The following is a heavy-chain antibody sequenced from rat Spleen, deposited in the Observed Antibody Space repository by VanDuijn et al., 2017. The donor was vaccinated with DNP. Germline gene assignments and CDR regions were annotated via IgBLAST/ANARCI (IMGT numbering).Heavy chain of an antibody. Sequence: EVQLVESGGGLVQPGRSLKLSCAASGFTFSDYYMAWVRQAPKKGLEWVAYISYDGGSTYYRDPVKGRFTISRDNAKSTLYLQMDSLRSEDTATYYCARHRTIMPYYYAMDAWGQGASVTVSS. V-gene: IGHV5-7*01. CDR2: ISYDGGST. D-gene: IGHD1-12*01. CDR3: ARHRTIMPYYYAMDA. CDR1: GFTFSDYY. J-gene: IGHJ4*01.